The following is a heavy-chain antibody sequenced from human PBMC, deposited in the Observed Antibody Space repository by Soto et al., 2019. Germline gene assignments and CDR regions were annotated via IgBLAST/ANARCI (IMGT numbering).Heavy chain of an antibody. CDR1: GYTFTSYA. Sequence: QVQLVQSGAEVKKPGASVKVSCKASGYTFTSYAMHWVRQAPGQRLEWMGWINAGNGNTKYSQKCQGRVTITRDTSASTAYIELSSLRSEDTAVYYCARGPVGPDGPGDYWGQGTLVTVSS. CDR3: ARGPVGPDGPGDY. V-gene: IGHV1-3*01. CDR2: INAGNGNT. J-gene: IGHJ4*02.